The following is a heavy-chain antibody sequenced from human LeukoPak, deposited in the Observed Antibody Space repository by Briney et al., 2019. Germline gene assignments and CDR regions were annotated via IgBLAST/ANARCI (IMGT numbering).Heavy chain of an antibody. CDR2: IYYRVTS. CDR1: GVSISSYY. CDR3: ARAVGGDGSGSL. V-gene: IGHV4-59*01. J-gene: IGHJ4*02. Sequence: KSSETLSLTCTVSGVSISSYYWSWLRQPPGKGLEWIGYIYYRVTSDYNPSLKSRVTMSLDMSTRQISLKLSSVTAADTAVYYCARAVGGDGSGSLWGPGTLVTVSS. D-gene: IGHD3-10*01.